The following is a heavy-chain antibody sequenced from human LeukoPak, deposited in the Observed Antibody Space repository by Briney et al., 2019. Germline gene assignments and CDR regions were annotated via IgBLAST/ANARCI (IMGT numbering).Heavy chain of an antibody. CDR3: AKAPLGAGSYVDY. CDR1: GFTFSSRDW. CDR2: ISYDGSNK. J-gene: IGHJ4*02. V-gene: IGHV3-30*18. Sequence: PGGSLRLSCVASGFTFSSRDWMTWVRQAPGKGLEWVAVISYDGSNKYYADSVKGRFTISRDNSKNTLYLQMNSLRAEDTAVYYCAKAPLGAGSYVDYWGQGTLVTVSS. D-gene: IGHD3-10*01.